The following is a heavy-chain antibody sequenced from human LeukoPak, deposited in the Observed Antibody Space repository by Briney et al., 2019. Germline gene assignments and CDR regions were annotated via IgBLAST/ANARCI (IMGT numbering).Heavy chain of an antibody. D-gene: IGHD5-12*01. CDR2: IYYSGST. CDR1: GGSISSYY. CDR3: ARLTGYDGESSFDY. J-gene: IGHJ4*02. Sequence: SETLSLTCTVSGGSISSYYWSWIRQPPGKGLEWIGYIYYSGSTNYNPSLKSRVTISVDTSKNQFSLKLSSVTAADTAVYFCARLTGYDGESSFDYWGQGTLVTVSS. V-gene: IGHV4-59*01.